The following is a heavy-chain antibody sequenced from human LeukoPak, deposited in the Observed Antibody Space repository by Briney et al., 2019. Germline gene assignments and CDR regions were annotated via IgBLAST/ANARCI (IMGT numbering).Heavy chain of an antibody. CDR3: ATLEELLNY. J-gene: IGHJ4*02. CDR1: GYTFTGYY. V-gene: IGHV1-2*02. CDR2: ITPNSGGT. Sequence: ASVKVSCKASGYTFTGYYMHWGRHAPGQGLEWMGWITPNSGGTNYAQKFQGRVTMTRDTSISTAYMELSRLRSDDTAVYYCATLEELLNYWGQGTLVSVSS. D-gene: IGHD1-26*01.